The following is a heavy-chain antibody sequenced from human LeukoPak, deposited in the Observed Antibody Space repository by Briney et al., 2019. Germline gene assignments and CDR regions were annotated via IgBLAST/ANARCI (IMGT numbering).Heavy chain of an antibody. J-gene: IGHJ6*03. CDR1: GFSVSDYY. V-gene: IGHV3-11*04. Sequence: GGSLRLSCAASGFSVSDYYMNWIRQAPGKGLEWVSYISSSGSTIYYADSVKGRFTISRDNAKNSLYLQMNSLRAEDTAVYYCAREERQQLVRAVAGTTLNYYYYYMDVWGKGTTVTISS. D-gene: IGHD6-13*01. CDR3: AREERQQLVRAVAGTTLNYYYYYMDV. CDR2: ISSSGSTI.